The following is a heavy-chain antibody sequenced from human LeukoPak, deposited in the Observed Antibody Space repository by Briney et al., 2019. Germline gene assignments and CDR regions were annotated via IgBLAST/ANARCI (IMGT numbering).Heavy chain of an antibody. CDR2: IYHGGTT. J-gene: IGHJ4*02. CDR1: IDSTNGNY. D-gene: IGHD4-17*01. V-gene: IGHV4-4*02. CDR3: ATYAYSGDYGSYYFDY. Sequence: SETLSLTCAVSIDSTNGNYWSWARQPPGKGLEWIGEIYHGGTTNYNPSLESRVIMSVDKSKNQFSLNLSSVTAADTAVYYCATYAYSGDYGSYYFDYWGQGTLVTVSS.